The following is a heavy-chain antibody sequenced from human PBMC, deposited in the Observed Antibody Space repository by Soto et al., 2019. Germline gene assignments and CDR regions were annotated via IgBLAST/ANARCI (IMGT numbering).Heavy chain of an antibody. CDR2: INAGNGNT. J-gene: IGHJ3*02. Sequence: QVQLVQSGAEVKKPGASVKVSCKASGYTFTSYAMHWVRQAPGQRLEWMGWINAGNGNTKYSQKFQGRVTISRDTSASTAYRELSSVRSEDTAVYYCARDLGYCSSTSCYLDAFDISGQGTMVTVSS. D-gene: IGHD2-2*01. CDR3: ARDLGYCSSTSCYLDAFDI. V-gene: IGHV1-3*01. CDR1: GYTFTSYA.